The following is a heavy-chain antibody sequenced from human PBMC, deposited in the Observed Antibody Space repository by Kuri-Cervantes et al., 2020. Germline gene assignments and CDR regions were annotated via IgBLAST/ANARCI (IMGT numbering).Heavy chain of an antibody. CDR1: GFTFSIYW. J-gene: IGHJ5*02. CDR2: IKEDGSEK. Sequence: GSLRLSCGASGFTFSIYWMSWVRQAPGKGLDWVANIKEDGSEKYYVDSVKGRFTVSRDNAKNSLYLQMNSLRAEDTAVYYCAKDLEYDLTNWFDPWGQGTLVTVSS. V-gene: IGHV3-7*03. CDR3: AKDLEYDLTNWFDP. D-gene: IGHD3-3*01.